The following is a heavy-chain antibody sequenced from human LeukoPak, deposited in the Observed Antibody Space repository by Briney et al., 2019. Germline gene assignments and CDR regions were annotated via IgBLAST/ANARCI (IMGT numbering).Heavy chain of an antibody. D-gene: IGHD3-10*01. V-gene: IGHV3-53*01. J-gene: IGHJ6*02. CDR1: EFTVSNNY. CDR3: AGELTTMIRGVYYYYGMDV. CDR2: IYSGGLT. Sequence: PGGSLRLSCAASEFTVSNNYMSWVRQAPGKGLEWVSIIYSGGLTFYTDSVKGRFTISRDNSKNTLFLQMNSLRAEDTAVYYCAGELTTMIRGVYYYYGMDVWGQGTTVTVSS.